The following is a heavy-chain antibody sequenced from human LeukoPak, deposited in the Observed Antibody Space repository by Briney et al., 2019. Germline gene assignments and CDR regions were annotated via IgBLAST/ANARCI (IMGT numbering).Heavy chain of an antibody. J-gene: IGHJ5*02. CDR3: ARDYDSSGYLGPRFDP. D-gene: IGHD3-22*01. CDR1: GGSISSSSYY. V-gene: IGHV4-39*07. Sequence: SETLSLTCTVSGGSISSSSYYWGWIRQPPGKGLEWIGSIYYSGSTYYNPSLKSRVTISVDTSKNQFSLKLSSVTAADTAVYYCARDYDSSGYLGPRFDPWGQGTLVTVSS. CDR2: IYYSGST.